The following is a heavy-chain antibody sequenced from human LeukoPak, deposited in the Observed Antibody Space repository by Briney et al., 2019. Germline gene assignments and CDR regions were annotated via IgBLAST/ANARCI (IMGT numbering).Heavy chain of an antibody. CDR1: GFTFSSYS. V-gene: IGHV3-48*01. CDR3: AKTYDILTGFRNAFDI. Sequence: GGSLRLSCAAAGFTFSSYSMNWVRQAPGKGLEWVSYISSSSSTIYYADSVKGRFTISRDNSKNTLYLQMNSLRAEDTAVYYCAKTYDILTGFRNAFDIWGQGTMVTVSS. J-gene: IGHJ3*02. CDR2: ISSSSSTI. D-gene: IGHD3-9*01.